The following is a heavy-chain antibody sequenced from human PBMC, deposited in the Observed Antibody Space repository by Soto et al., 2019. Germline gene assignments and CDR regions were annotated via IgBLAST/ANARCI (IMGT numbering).Heavy chain of an antibody. J-gene: IGHJ6*02. CDR2: ISYDGSNK. CDR1: GFTFSSYA. V-gene: IGHV3-30-3*01. D-gene: IGHD2-2*01. Sequence: QVQLVESGGGVVQPGRSLRLSCAASGFTFSSYAMHWVRQAPGKGLEWVAVISYDGSNKYYADSVKGLFTISRDNSKNTLYLQMNSLRAEDTAVYYCAREGGQLPTFLYYYYYGMDVWGQGTTVTVSS. CDR3: AREGGQLPTFLYYYYYGMDV.